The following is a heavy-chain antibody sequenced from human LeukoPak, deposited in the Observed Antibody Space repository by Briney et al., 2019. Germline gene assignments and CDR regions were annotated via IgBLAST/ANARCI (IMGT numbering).Heavy chain of an antibody. CDR2: IDTSGST. V-gene: IGHV4-61*02. J-gene: IGHJ4*02. D-gene: IGHD2-21*01. CDR1: GGSISSGSHY. CDR3: ARGVVIAPQTFDY. Sequence: SETLSLTCTVSGGSISSGSHYWNWIRQPAGKGLEWIGRIDTSGSTNYNPSLKSRVTISVDTSKNQFSLRLRPVTAADTAVYYCARGVVIAPQTFDYWGQGTLVTVSS.